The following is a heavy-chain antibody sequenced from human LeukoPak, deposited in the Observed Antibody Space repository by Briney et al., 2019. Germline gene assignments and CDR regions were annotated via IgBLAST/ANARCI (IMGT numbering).Heavy chain of an antibody. CDR1: GYTFTSYG. J-gene: IGHJ4*02. V-gene: IGHV1-8*02. Sequence: ASVKVSCKASGYTFTSYGISWVRQATGQGLEWMGWMNPNSGNTGYAQKFQGRVTMTRNTSISTAYMELSSLTSEDTAVYYCARSDLGYCSGGSCYSHYWGQGTLVTVSS. CDR3: ARSDLGYCSGGSCYSHY. CDR2: MNPNSGNT. D-gene: IGHD2-15*01.